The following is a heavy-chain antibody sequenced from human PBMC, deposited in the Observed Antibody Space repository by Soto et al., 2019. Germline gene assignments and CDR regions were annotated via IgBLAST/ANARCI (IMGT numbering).Heavy chain of an antibody. CDR1: GYTFTSYY. CDR3: ASAPDGYCSGGSCQGFDP. D-gene: IGHD2-15*01. V-gene: IGHV1-46*01. CDR2: INPSGGST. J-gene: IGHJ5*02. Sequence: WASVKVSCKASGYTFTSYYMHWVRQAPGQGLEWMGIINPSGGSTSYAQKFQGRVTMTRDTSTSTVYMELSSLRSEDTAVYYCASAPDGYCSGGSCQGFDPWGQGTLVTVSS.